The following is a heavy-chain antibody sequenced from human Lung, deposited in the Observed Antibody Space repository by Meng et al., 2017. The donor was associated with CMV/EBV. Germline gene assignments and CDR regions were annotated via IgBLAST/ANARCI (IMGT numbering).Heavy chain of an antibody. CDR2: IRYDGSNK. V-gene: IGHV3-30*02. CDR1: GFTFSSYG. CDR3: AKDFTRLTVAEIPYYFDY. Sequence: GESLKISCAASGFTFSSYGMHWVRQARGKGLEWVAFIRYDGSNKYYADSVKGRFTISRDNSKNTLYLQMNSLRAEDTAVYYCAKDFTRLTVAEIPYYFDYWGQGTLVTVSS. D-gene: IGHD6-19*01. J-gene: IGHJ4*02.